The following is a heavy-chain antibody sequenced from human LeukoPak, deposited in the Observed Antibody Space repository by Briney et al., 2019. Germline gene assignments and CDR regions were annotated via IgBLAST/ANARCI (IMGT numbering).Heavy chain of an antibody. V-gene: IGHV4-34*01. CDR2: INHSGST. Sequence: PSETLSLTCAVYGGSFSGYYWSWIRQPPGKGLEWIGEINHSGSTNYNPSLKSRVTISVDTSKNQFSLKLSSVTAADTAVYYCARGVSAPGIFGVVIYFDYWGQGTLVTVSS. D-gene: IGHD3-3*01. CDR3: ARGVSAPGIFGVVIYFDY. CDR1: GGSFSGYY. J-gene: IGHJ4*02.